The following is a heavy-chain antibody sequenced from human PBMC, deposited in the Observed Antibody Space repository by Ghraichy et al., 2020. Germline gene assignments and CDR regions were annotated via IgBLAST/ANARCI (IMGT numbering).Heavy chain of an antibody. Sequence: GGSPRLSCAASGFVFGDFTMHWIRQAPGKGLDWVSSISGRSNYIYYADFVQGRFTISRDNAKNSLFLQMDTLRPEDTALYFCVKEGAVVGATGTFDFWGQGTLATVSS. CDR3: VKEGAVVGATGTFDF. D-gene: IGHD1-26*01. V-gene: IGHV3-21*06. CDR2: ISGRSNYI. CDR1: GFVFGDFT. J-gene: IGHJ4*02.